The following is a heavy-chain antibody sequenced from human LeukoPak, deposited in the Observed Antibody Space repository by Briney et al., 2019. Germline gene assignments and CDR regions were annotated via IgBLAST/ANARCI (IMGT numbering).Heavy chain of an antibody. Sequence: PSQTLSLTCTVSGGSISSGSYYWSWIRQPAGKGLEWIGRIYTSGSTNYNPSLKSRVTISVDTSKNQFSLKLSSVTAADTAVYYCARLDNYGDYPHYFDYWGQGTLVTVSS. CDR2: IYTSGST. V-gene: IGHV4-61*02. CDR1: GGSISSGSYY. D-gene: IGHD4-17*01. CDR3: ARLDNYGDYPHYFDY. J-gene: IGHJ4*02.